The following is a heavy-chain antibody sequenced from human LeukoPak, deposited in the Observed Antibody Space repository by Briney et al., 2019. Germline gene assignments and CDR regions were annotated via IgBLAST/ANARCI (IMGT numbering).Heavy chain of an antibody. J-gene: IGHJ5*02. CDR2: ISAYNGNT. CDR1: GYTFTSYG. Sequence: ASVKVSCKASGYTFTSYGISWVRQAPGQGLEWMGWISAYNGNTNYAQKPQGRVTMTTDTSTSTAYMELRSLRSDDTAVYYCARKRINYYGSGSRSTNWFDPWGQGTLVTVSS. V-gene: IGHV1-18*01. D-gene: IGHD3-10*01. CDR3: ARKRINYYGSGSRSTNWFDP.